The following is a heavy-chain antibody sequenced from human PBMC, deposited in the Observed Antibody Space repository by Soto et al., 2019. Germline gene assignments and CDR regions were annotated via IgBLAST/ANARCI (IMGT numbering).Heavy chain of an antibody. CDR1: GGSISNPDYY. CDR3: AREGRLQFLDY. V-gene: IGHV4-30-4*01. CDR2: IFFNGDT. Sequence: QVQLQESGPGLVKPSQTLSLTCTVSGGSISNPDYYWNWIRQPPGKGLEWIGSIFFNGDTSYNPSLKSRLNRSVDTSKYHFSLSLRSVTASDTAVYFCAREGRLQFLDYWGQGTVVTVSS. J-gene: IGHJ4*02. D-gene: IGHD2-15*01.